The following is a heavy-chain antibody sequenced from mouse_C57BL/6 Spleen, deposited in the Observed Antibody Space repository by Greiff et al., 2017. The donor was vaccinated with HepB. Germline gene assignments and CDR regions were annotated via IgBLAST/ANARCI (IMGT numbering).Heavy chain of an antibody. V-gene: IGHV5-9-1*02. Sequence: EVKVEESGEGLVKPGGSLKLSCAASGFTFSSYAMSWVRQTPEKRLEWVAYISSGGDYIYYADTVKGRFTISRDNARNTLYLQMSSLKSEDTAMYYCTREGLRPLYYFDYWGQGTTLTVSS. CDR2: ISSGGDYI. D-gene: IGHD3-3*01. CDR3: TREGLRPLYYFDY. CDR1: GFTFSSYA. J-gene: IGHJ2*01.